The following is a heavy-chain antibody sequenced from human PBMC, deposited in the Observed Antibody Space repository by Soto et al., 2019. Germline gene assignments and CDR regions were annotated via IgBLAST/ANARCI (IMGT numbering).Heavy chain of an antibody. CDR3: AHRSHGYAFYFDQ. Sequence: ITLKEFGPTLVKPTQTLTLTCSFSGFSLSTRGVGVGWIRQPPGKALEWLALIFWDDDKWYSPSLRSRLTITEYTSKNPVDRTMTNMDPEDKATKYCAHRSHGYAFYFDQWGQGTLVTVSS. V-gene: IGHV2-5*02. CDR1: GFSLSTRGVG. J-gene: IGHJ4*02. CDR2: IFWDDDK. D-gene: IGHD5-12*01.